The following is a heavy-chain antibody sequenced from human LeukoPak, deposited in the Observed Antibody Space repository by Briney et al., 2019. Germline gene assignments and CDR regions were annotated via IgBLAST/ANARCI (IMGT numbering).Heavy chain of an antibody. Sequence: PSETLSLTCTISGGSSSSYYWSWIRQPPGKGLEWIGYIHYSGSTNYNPSLKSRATISLDTSKNQVSLKLTSVTAADTAVYYCARRASGSYPDYFDCWGQGTLVTVSS. CDR2: IHYSGST. CDR3: ARRASGSYPDYFDC. V-gene: IGHV4-59*08. D-gene: IGHD1-26*01. CDR1: GGSSSSYY. J-gene: IGHJ4*02.